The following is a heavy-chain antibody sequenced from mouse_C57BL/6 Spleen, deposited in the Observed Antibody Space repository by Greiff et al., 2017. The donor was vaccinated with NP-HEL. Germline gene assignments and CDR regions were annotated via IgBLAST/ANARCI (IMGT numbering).Heavy chain of an antibody. V-gene: IGHV5-16*01. CDR3: ARVWIYYFDY. CDR1: GFTFSDYY. Sequence: EVKLVESEGGLVQPGSSMKLSCTASGFTFSDYYMAWFRQVPEKGLEWVANINYDGSSTYYLDSLKSRFIISRDNAKNILYLQMSSLKSEDTATYYCARVWIYYFDYWGQGTTLTVSS. J-gene: IGHJ2*01. CDR2: INYDGSST.